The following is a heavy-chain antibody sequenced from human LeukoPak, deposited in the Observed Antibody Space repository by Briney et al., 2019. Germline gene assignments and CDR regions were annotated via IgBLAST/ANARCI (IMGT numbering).Heavy chain of an antibody. Sequence: GGSLRLSCAASAFTFSTYAMNWVRQAPGKGLERVSSISSGGGTTYYADSVKGRFTISRDNSKNTLYLQMNSLRAEDTAVYYCATPHYDILTGYYSFDYWGQGTLVTVSS. D-gene: IGHD3-9*01. J-gene: IGHJ4*02. CDR1: AFTFSTYA. V-gene: IGHV3-23*01. CDR2: ISSGGGTT. CDR3: ATPHYDILTGYYSFDY.